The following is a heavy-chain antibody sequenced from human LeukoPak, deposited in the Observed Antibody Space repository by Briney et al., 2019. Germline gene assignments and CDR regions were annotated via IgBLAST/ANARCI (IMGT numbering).Heavy chain of an antibody. D-gene: IGHD6-19*01. V-gene: IGHV3-48*03. CDR3: AREIVSAVAGNFDY. CDR1: GFSFSSYA. Sequence: GGSLRLSCAASGFSFSSYAMHWVRQAPGKGLEWVSYISNTDETRTYADSVKGRFTISRDNAKNSLHLEINSLRAEDTAVYYCAREIVSAVAGNFDYWGQGTLVTVSS. CDR2: ISNTDETR. J-gene: IGHJ4*02.